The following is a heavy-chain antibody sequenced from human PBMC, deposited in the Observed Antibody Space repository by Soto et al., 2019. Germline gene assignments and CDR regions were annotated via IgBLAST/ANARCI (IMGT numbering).Heavy chain of an antibody. D-gene: IGHD3-3*01. Sequence: PSETLSLTCTVSGGSISSYYWSWIRQPPGKGLEWIGYIYYSGSTNYNPSLKSRVTISVDTSKNQFSLKLSSVTAADTAVYYCARVDYDFWSGPHPGAGFDPWGQGTLVTVSS. V-gene: IGHV4-59*01. CDR2: IYYSGST. J-gene: IGHJ5*02. CDR1: GGSISSYY. CDR3: ARVDYDFWSGPHPGAGFDP.